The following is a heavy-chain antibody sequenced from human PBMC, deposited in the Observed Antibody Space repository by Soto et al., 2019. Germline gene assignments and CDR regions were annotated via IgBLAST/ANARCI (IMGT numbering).Heavy chain of an antibody. CDR2: IKSKTDGGTT. J-gene: IGHJ6*03. CDR1: GFTFSNAW. V-gene: IGHV3-15*01. D-gene: IGHD1-1*01. CDR3: TTEEQLERRGYYYYYMDV. Sequence: GGSLRLSCAASGFTFSNAWMSWVRQAPGKGLEWVGRIKSKTDGGTTDYAAPVKGRFTISRDDSKNTLYLQMNSLKTEDTAVYYCTTEEQLERRGYYYYYMDVWGKGTTVTVSS.